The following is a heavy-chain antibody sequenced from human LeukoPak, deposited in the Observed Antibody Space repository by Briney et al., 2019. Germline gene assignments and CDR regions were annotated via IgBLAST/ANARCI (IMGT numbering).Heavy chain of an antibody. J-gene: IGHJ3*02. Sequence: GRSLRLSCAASGFTFDDFAMHWVRQAPGKGLEWVSGISWNSGTIGYADSVKGPFTISRDNAKSSLYLQMNSLRAEDTALYYRAKAVVSRVSRAAFDIWGQGTMVTVSS. D-gene: IGHD2-21*01. V-gene: IGHV3-9*01. CDR3: AKAVVSRVSRAAFDI. CDR1: GFTFDDFA. CDR2: ISWNSGTI.